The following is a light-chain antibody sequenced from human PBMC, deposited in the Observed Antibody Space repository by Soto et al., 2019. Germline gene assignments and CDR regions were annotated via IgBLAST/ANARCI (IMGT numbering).Light chain of an antibody. CDR1: QSISSN. V-gene: IGKV3-15*01. J-gene: IGKJ4*01. CDR3: QQYNNWPPLT. Sequence: EIVMTQSPVTLSLSPGERATLSCRASQSISSNLAWYQQKRGQAPSLLIYGASTRATGIPARFSGSGSGTEYTLTIGSLQSEDFAVYYCQQYNNWPPLTFGGGTKVEIK. CDR2: GAS.